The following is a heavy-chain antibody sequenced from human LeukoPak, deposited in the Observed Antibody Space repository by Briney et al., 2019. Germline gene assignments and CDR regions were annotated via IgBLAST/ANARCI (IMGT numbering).Heavy chain of an antibody. J-gene: IGHJ4*02. V-gene: IGHV1-69*13. D-gene: IGHD1-26*01. Sequence: SVKVSCKASGGTFSSYAISWVRQAPGQGLEWMGGIIPIFGTANYAQKFQGRVTITADESTSTAYMELSSLRSEDTAVYYCASSREPNSGSYSAPPEFDYWGQGTLVTVSS. CDR2: IIPIFGTA. CDR1: GGTFSSYA. CDR3: ASSREPNSGSYSAPPEFDY.